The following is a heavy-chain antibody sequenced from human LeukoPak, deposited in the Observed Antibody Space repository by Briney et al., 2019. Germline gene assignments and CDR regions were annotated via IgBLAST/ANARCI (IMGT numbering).Heavy chain of an antibody. CDR2: IRYDGSAK. CDR3: ATWAATLLGTDH. Sequence: TGGSLRLSCAASGFSFSGYGMYWVRQAPGKGLEWVAFIRYDGSAKFYSESVKGRFTISRDNSKSTPFLQMGSLRADDTALYYCATWAATLLGTDHWGQGTLVTVSS. CDR1: GFSFSGYG. D-gene: IGHD3-3*01. J-gene: IGHJ5*02. V-gene: IGHV3-30*02.